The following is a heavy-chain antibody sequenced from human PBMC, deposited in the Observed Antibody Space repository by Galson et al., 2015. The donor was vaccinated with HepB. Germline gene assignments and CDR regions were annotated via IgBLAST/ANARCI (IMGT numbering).Heavy chain of an antibody. D-gene: IGHD3-10*01. J-gene: IGHJ4*01. CDR3: AKVFRGSFEY. Sequence: SLRLSCAASGFTFGIYYMTWIRQAPGKGLEWVSYMTGGGDGIYYADSVRGRFTISRENSKNSLYLQMNNLRAEDTAVYYCAKVFRGSFEYWGQGTLVTVSS. CDR2: MTGGGDGI. CDR1: GFTFGIYY. V-gene: IGHV3-11*01.